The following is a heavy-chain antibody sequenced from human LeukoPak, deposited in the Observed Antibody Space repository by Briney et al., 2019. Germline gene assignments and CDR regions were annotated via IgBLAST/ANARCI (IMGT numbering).Heavy chain of an antibody. CDR1: GFTFSSYS. CDR2: ISSSSSTI. Sequence: GGSLRLSCAASGFTFSSYSMNWVRQAPGEGLEWVSYISSSSSTIYYADSVKGRFTISRDNAKNSLYLQMNSLRAEDTAVYYCARDLHYGDPRGEHDYWGQGTLVTVSS. CDR3: ARDLHYGDPRGEHDY. J-gene: IGHJ4*02. D-gene: IGHD4-17*01. V-gene: IGHV3-48*01.